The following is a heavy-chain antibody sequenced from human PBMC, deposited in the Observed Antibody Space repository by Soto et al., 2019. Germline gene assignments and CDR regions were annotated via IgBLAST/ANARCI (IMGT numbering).Heavy chain of an antibody. CDR1: DDSISSSACY. V-gene: IGHV4-39*01. CDR2: MFYSGNT. J-gene: IGHJ4*02. Sequence: QVQLQESGPGLVKPSETLSLTCTVSDDSISSSACYWGWIRQPPGKGLEWIGSMFYSGNTYYNPSLKSRVTLSIDTSKNQFSLKLNSVTAADTAVYYCVSLEGYNDSSGYTLAYCGQGTLVTVSS. CDR3: VSLEGYNDSSGYTLAY. D-gene: IGHD3-22*01.